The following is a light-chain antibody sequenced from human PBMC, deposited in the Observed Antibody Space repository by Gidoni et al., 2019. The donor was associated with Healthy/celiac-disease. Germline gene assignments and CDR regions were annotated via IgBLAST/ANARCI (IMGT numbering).Light chain of an antibody. CDR1: QSLLHSNGYNY. V-gene: IGKV2-28*01. Sequence: DLVMTQSPLSLPVTPGEPASISCRSSQSLLHSNGYNYLDWYLQKPGQSPQLLIYLGSNRASGVPDRFSGSGSGTDFTLKISRVEAEDVGVYYCMQALQTPFTFGGXTKVEIK. CDR2: LGS. J-gene: IGKJ4*01. CDR3: MQALQTPFT.